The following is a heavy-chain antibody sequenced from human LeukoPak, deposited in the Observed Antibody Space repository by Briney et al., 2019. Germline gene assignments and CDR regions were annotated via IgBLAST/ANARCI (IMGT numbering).Heavy chain of an antibody. D-gene: IGHD2-2*02. CDR1: GGAFSGYY. J-gene: IGHJ5*02. CDR2: INHSGSA. CDR3: ARFGPRRYCSSTSCYKISTGLDP. V-gene: IGHV4-34*01. Sequence: SETLSLTCAVYGGAFSGYYWGWIRQPPGKGLEWIGEINHSGSANSNPSPKSRVTISVDTSKNQSSLKLSSVTAADTAVYYCARFGPRRYCSSTSCYKISTGLDPWGQGTLVTVSS.